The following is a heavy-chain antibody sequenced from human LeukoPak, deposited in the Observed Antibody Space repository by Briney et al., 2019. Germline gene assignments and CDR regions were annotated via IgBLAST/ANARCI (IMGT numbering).Heavy chain of an antibody. J-gene: IGHJ6*03. CDR2: IYYSGST. CDR3: ARTDIVVVPAAIRHYYYYMDV. D-gene: IGHD2-2*02. CDR1: GGSISSSSYY. V-gene: IGHV4-39*07. Sequence: KTSETLSLTCTVSGGSISSSSYYWGWIRQPPGKGLEWIGSIYYSGSTNYNPSLKSRVTISVDTSKNKFSLKLSSVTAADTAVYYCARTDIVVVPAAIRHYYYYMDVWGKGTTVTVSS.